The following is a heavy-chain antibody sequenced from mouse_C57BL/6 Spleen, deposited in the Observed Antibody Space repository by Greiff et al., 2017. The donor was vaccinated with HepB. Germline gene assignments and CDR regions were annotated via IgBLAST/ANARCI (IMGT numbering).Heavy chain of an antibody. J-gene: IGHJ1*03. D-gene: IGHD2-5*01. Sequence: VQLKQSGPELVKPGASVKISCKASGYSFTGYYMNWVKQSPEKSLEWIGEINPSTGGTTYNQKFKAKATLTVDKSSSTAYMQLKSLTSEDSAVYYCARSGYSTSGDFDVWGTGTTVTVSS. V-gene: IGHV1-42*01. CDR2: INPSTGGT. CDR3: ARSGYSTSGDFDV. CDR1: GYSFTGYY.